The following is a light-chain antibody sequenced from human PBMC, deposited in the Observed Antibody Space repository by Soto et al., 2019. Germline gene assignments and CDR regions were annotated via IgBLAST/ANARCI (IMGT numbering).Light chain of an antibody. V-gene: IGLV1-40*01. CDR2: GSS. CDR1: SSNIGAGYD. J-gene: IGLJ3*02. CDR3: QSYDSSLSGSV. Sequence: QSVLTQPPSVSGAPGQRGTISCTGSSSNIGAGYDVHWYQQLPGTAPKLLIYGSSNRPSGVPDRFSGSNSGTSASLAITGLQAEDEADYYCQSYDSSLSGSVFGGGTKLTVL.